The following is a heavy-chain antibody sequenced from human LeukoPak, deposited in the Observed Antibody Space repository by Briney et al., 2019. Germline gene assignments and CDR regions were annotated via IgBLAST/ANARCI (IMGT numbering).Heavy chain of an antibody. J-gene: IGHJ4*02. V-gene: IGHV4-34*01. D-gene: IGHD4-17*01. Sequence: SETLSLTCAVYGGSFSGYYWSWIRQPPGKGLEWIGEINHSGSTNYNPPLKSRVTISVDTSKNQFSLKLSSVTAADTAVYYCARAGQGVTVTFDYWGQGTLVTVSS. CDR3: ARAGQGVTVTFDY. CDR2: INHSGST. CDR1: GGSFSGYY.